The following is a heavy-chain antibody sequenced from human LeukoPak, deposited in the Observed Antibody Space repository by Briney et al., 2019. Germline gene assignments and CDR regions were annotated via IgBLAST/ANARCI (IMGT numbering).Heavy chain of an antibody. D-gene: IGHD3-3*01. J-gene: IGHJ4*02. Sequence: GGSLRLSCAASGFTFSSYAMSWVRQAPGKGLEWVSAISGSGGSTYYADSVKGRFTISRDNSKNTLYLQMNSLRAEDTAVYYCAKGEEYYDFWSGYYSYFDYWGQRTLVTVSS. CDR2: ISGSGGST. CDR1: GFTFSSYA. CDR3: AKGEEYYDFWSGYYSYFDY. V-gene: IGHV3-23*01.